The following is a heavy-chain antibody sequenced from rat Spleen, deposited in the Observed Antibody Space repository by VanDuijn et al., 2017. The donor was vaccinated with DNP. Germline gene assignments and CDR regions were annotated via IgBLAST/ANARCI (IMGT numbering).Heavy chain of an antibody. CDR1: DYSITSNF. V-gene: IGHV3-1*01. CDR3: ARGLNYGGYNYYWYFDF. Sequence: EVQLQESGPGLVKPSQSLSLTCSVTDYSITSNFWGWIRKFPGNKMEWMAYISYSGSTGYNPSLKSRISITRDTSKNQFFLQFNSVTTEDTATYYCARGLNYGGYNYYWYFDFWGPGTMVTVSS. J-gene: IGHJ1*01. CDR2: ISYSGST. D-gene: IGHD1-11*01.